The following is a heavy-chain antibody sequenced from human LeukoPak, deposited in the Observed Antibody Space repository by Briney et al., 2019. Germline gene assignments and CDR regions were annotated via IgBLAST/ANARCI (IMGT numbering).Heavy chain of an antibody. J-gene: IGHJ4*02. CDR2: IWFDARNE. Sequence: PGRSLVLSCAAAGFPFSSYGMHGGRPAPGKGGEGVAGIWFDARNEHYADSVKGRFTISRDNSKNALYLQMDSLRADDTAVYYCTRDFCSSPSCYDYWGQGTLVTVSS. V-gene: IGHV3-33*01. CDR3: TRDFCSSPSCYDY. CDR1: GFPFSSYG. D-gene: IGHD2-2*01.